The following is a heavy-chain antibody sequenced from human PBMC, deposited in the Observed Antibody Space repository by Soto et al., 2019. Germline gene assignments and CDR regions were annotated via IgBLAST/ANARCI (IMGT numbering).Heavy chain of an antibody. CDR2: INHSGST. CDR3: ARGFKKERTSSFFYYYYGLDV. D-gene: IGHD3-3*02. V-gene: IGHV4-34*01. CDR1: GGSFSGYY. Sequence: SETLSLTCGVYGGSFSGYYWSWIRQPPGKGLEWIGEINHSGSTKYNPSLKSRVTISVDTSKNQFSLKLSSVTAADTAVYYCARGFKKERTSSFFYYYYGLDVWGQGTTVTVSS. J-gene: IGHJ6*02.